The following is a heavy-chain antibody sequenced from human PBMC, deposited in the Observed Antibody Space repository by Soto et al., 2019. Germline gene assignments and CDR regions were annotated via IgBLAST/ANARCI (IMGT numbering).Heavy chain of an antibody. CDR3: ARSPGLTYYYGSGKSPRAGNYYYGMDV. D-gene: IGHD3-10*01. V-gene: IGHV3-53*04. J-gene: IGHJ6*02. CDR2: IYSGGST. Sequence: PGGSLRLSCAASGFTVSSNYMSWVRQAPGKGLEWVSVIYSGGSTYYADSVKGRFTISRHNSKNTLYLQMNSLRAEDTAVYYCARSPGLTYYYGSGKSPRAGNYYYGMDVWGQATTVTVSS. CDR1: GFTVSSNY.